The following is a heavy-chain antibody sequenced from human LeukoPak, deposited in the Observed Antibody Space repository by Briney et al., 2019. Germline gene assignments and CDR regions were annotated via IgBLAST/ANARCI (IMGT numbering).Heavy chain of an antibody. Sequence: GGSLRLSCAASGFTFSSYEMNWVRQAPGKGLEWVSYISSSGSTIYYADSVKGRFTISRDNAKNSLYLQMKSLRAEDTAVYYCAELGITMIGGVWGKGTTVTVSS. D-gene: IGHD3-10*02. V-gene: IGHV3-48*03. CDR2: ISSSGSTI. CDR3: AELGITMIGGV. CDR1: GFTFSSYE. J-gene: IGHJ6*04.